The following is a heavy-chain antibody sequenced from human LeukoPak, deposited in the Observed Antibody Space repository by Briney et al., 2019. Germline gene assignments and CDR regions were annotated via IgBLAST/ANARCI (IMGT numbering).Heavy chain of an antibody. CDR3: ARGNPRGYSYGVLDY. D-gene: IGHD5-18*01. Sequence: SGTLSLTCPVSGGSISSYYWSWIRQPAGKGLEWIGRIYTSGSTNYNPSLKSRVTMSVDTSKNQFSLKLSSVTAADTAVYYCARGNPRGYSYGVLDYWGQGTLVTVSS. J-gene: IGHJ4*02. V-gene: IGHV4-4*07. CDR1: GGSISSYY. CDR2: IYTSGST.